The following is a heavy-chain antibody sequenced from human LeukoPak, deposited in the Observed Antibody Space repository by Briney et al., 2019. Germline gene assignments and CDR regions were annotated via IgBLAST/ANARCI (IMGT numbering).Heavy chain of an antibody. CDR3: ATGLYGSGISVALDYYYYYGMDV. V-gene: IGHV1-69*13. J-gene: IGHJ6*02. Sequence: SVKVSCKASGGTFSSYAISWVRQAPGQGLEWMGGIIPIFGTANYAQKFQGRVTITADESTSTAYMELSSLRSEDTAVYYCATGLYGSGISVALDYYYYYGMDVWGQGTTVTVSS. CDR1: GGTFSSYA. D-gene: IGHD3-10*01. CDR2: IIPIFGTA.